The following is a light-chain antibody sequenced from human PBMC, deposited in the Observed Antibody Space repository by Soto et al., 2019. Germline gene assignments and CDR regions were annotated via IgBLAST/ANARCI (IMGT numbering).Light chain of an antibody. V-gene: IGKV3-20*01. J-gene: IGKJ1*01. CDR1: ESVASSY. CDR3: QQYGSSPWA. Sequence: EIVLTQSPGTLSLSPGERATLSCRASESVASSYLAWYQQKPGQAPRLLIYGASSRATGIPDRFSGRGSGRDVTLSVSRVGPEDFGVYYCQQYGSSPWAFGPGTKVEIK. CDR2: GAS.